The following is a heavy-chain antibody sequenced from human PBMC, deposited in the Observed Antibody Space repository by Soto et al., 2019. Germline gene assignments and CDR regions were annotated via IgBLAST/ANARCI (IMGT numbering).Heavy chain of an antibody. J-gene: IGHJ3*02. CDR3: AREASSSRAFDI. CDR1: GGSISSDGSY. CDR2: IYYSGST. V-gene: IGHV4-31*03. D-gene: IGHD6-13*01. Sequence: QVQLQESGPGLVKPSQTLSLTCTVSGGSISSDGSYWSWIRQHPGTGLEWIGYIYYSGSTYYNPSLKSRLTISVDTSKNQFSLKLSSVTAADTAVYYCAREASSSRAFDIWGQGTMVTVSS.